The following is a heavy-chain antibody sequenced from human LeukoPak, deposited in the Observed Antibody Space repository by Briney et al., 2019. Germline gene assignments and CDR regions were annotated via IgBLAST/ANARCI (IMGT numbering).Heavy chain of an antibody. CDR2: IYYSGST. Sequence: SETLSLTCTVSGGSISSYYWSWIQQPPGKGLEWIGYIYYSGSTNYNPSLKSRVTISVDTSKNQFSLKLSSVTAADTAVYYCARHDYGDSNFDCWGQGTLVTVSS. D-gene: IGHD4-17*01. J-gene: IGHJ4*02. V-gene: IGHV4-59*08. CDR3: ARHDYGDSNFDC. CDR1: GGSISSYY.